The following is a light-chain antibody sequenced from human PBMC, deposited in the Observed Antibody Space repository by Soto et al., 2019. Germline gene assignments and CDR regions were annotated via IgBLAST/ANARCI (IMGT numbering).Light chain of an antibody. CDR2: GAS. CDR3: QQHSHWPPWT. J-gene: IGKJ1*01. V-gene: IGKV3-11*01. CDR1: ENVRTF. Sequence: EIVLTQSPGTLSLSPGERATLSCMASENVRTFVDWYQQKPGQAPRLLIYGASNRATGIPARFSGSGSGTDFTLTISNLEPEDFAVYYCQQHSHWPPWTFGQGTKVDIK.